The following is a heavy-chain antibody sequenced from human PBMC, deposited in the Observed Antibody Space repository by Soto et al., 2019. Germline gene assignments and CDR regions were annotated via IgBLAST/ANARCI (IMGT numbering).Heavy chain of an antibody. CDR1: GVSISPSTYY. CDR3: VRSGAVFDNWFDS. V-gene: IGHV4-39*01. J-gene: IGHJ5*01. CDR2: IYYSGPT. Sequence: PXXTLSLPFAVSGVSISPSTYYWGWIRQAPGKGLEFIGSIYYSGPTYLNPSLKSRVIVSLDTSMNQFSLRLTSVTAADTGVYYCVRSGAVFDNWFDSWGQGALVTSPQ. D-gene: IGHD3-3*01.